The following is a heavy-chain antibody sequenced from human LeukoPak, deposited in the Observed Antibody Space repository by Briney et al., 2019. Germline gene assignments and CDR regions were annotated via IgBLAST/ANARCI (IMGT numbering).Heavy chain of an antibody. CDR1: GYTFTGYY. D-gene: IGHD4-17*01. CDR2: ISSYNDNT. V-gene: IGHV1-18*04. Sequence: ASVKVSCKASGYTFTGYYMHWVRQAPGQGLEWMGWISSYNDNTNYAQKLQGRVTMTTDTSTSTAYMELRSLRSDDTAVYYCARVVDHDYHDYYADHWGQGTLVTVSS. CDR3: ARVVDHDYHDYYADH. J-gene: IGHJ4*02.